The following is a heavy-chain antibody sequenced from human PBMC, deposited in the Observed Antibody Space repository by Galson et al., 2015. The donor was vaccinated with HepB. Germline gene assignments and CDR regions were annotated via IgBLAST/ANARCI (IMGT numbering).Heavy chain of an antibody. CDR1: GDSVSSNSAA. D-gene: IGHD6-19*01. CDR2: TYYRSKWYN. J-gene: IGHJ6*02. V-gene: IGHV6-1*01. CDR3: ARELWLDHRKRSFDGMDV. Sequence: CAISGDSVSSNSAAWNWIRQSPSRGLEWLGRTYYRSKWYNDYAVSVKSRITINPDTSKNQFSLQLNSVTPEDTAVYYCARELWLDHRKRSFDGMDVWGQGTTVTVSS.